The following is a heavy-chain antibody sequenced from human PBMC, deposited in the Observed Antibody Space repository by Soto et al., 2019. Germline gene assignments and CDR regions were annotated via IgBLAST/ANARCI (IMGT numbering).Heavy chain of an antibody. Sequence: GESLKISCKGSGYSFTSYWIGWVRQMPGKGLEWMGIIYPGDSDTRYSPSFQGQVTISADKSISTAYLQWSSLKASDTAMYYCARLITFGGVIPSYYFDYSGQGTLVTVSS. V-gene: IGHV5-51*01. CDR3: ARLITFGGVIPSYYFDY. CDR1: GYSFTSYW. J-gene: IGHJ4*02. D-gene: IGHD3-16*02. CDR2: IYPGDSDT.